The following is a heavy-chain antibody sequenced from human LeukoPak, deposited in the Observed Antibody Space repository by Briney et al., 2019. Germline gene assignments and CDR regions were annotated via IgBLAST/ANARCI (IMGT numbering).Heavy chain of an antibody. CDR3: ATVVTARRFNAYDI. CDR2: IYPGDSDT. V-gene: IGHV5-51*01. J-gene: IGHJ3*02. Sequence: GESLKISCQGSGYSFSNYWIGWVRQIPGKGLEWMGIIYPGDSDTRYSPSFQGQVTISADKSITTAYLQWSSLKASDTAMYYCATVVTARRFNAYDIWGQGTMVTVSS. CDR1: GYSFSNYW. D-gene: IGHD2-21*02.